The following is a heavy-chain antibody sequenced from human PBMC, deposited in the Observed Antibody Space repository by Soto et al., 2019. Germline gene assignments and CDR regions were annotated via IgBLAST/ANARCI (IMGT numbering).Heavy chain of an antibody. D-gene: IGHD2-8*01. CDR1: GGSISSGGYY. CDR2: IYYSGST. J-gene: IGHJ4*02. V-gene: IGHV4-31*03. Sequence: QVQLQESGPGLVKPSQTLSLTCTVSGGSISSGGYYWSWIRQRPGKGLEWIGYIYYSGSTYYNPSLKSRVTISVDTSKNQFSLKLSSVTAADTAVYYCARDYKYCTNGVCYFYYFDYWGQGTLVTVSS. CDR3: ARDYKYCTNGVCYFYYFDY.